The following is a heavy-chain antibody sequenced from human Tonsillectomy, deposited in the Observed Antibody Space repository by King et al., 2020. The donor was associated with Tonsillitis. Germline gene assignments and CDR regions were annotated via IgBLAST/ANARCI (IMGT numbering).Heavy chain of an antibody. CDR3: ATTGYCNRTHCPDYYYYGMDV. Sequence: VQLVESGGGVVQPGRSLRLSCAASGFTFSSYGMHWVRQAPGKGLEWVAVISYDGSNKYYADSVKGRFTISRDNSKHTLYLQMNSLRVEDTAVYYCATTGYCNRTHCPDYYYYGMDVWGQGTTVTVSS. V-gene: IGHV3-30*03. CDR1: GFTFSSYG. D-gene: IGHD2-2*01. CDR2: ISYDGSNK. J-gene: IGHJ6*02.